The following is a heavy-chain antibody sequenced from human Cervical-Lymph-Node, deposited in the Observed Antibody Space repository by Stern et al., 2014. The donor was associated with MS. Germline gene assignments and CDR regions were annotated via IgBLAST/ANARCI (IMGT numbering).Heavy chain of an antibody. CDR2: ISHDGTKN. CDR3: ARDFGYTFIRGPENAQYGMDV. D-gene: IGHD5-24*01. Sequence: MQLVESGGGVVQPGRSLRLSCAASGFTFSRHAMHWVRQAPGKGLEWMAVISHDGTKNYYAVSVKGRFTISRDNSKNTLYLQMNSLRVEDTALFYCARDFGYTFIRGPENAQYGMDVWGQGTTVTVSS. J-gene: IGHJ6*02. CDR1: GFTFSRHA. V-gene: IGHV3-30-3*01.